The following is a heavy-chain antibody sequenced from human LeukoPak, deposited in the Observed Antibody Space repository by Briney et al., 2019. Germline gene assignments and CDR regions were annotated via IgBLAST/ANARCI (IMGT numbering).Heavy chain of an antibody. Sequence: PGGSLRLSCAASGFTFSSYAMDWVRQAPGKGLEWVAIISYDGSNKYYADSVKGRFTISRDNSKNTLYPQMNSLRAEDTAVYYCARVGLAWELHFHPWDYWGQGTLVTVSS. D-gene: IGHD1-26*01. J-gene: IGHJ4*02. CDR1: GFTFSSYA. V-gene: IGHV3-30-3*01. CDR2: ISYDGSNK. CDR3: ARVGLAWELHFHPWDY.